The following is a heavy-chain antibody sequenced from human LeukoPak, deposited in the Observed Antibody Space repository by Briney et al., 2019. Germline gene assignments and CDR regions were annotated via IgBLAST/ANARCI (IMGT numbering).Heavy chain of an antibody. V-gene: IGHV1-69*05. Sequence: ASVKVSCKASGGTFSSYAISWVRQAPGQGLGWMGRIIPIFGTANYAQKFQGRVTITTDESTSTAYMELSSLRSEDTAVYYCASVRNWGSGSFGFDYWGQGTLVTVSS. CDR2: IIPIFGTA. CDR1: GGTFSSYA. D-gene: IGHD1-26*01. J-gene: IGHJ4*02. CDR3: ASVRNWGSGSFGFDY.